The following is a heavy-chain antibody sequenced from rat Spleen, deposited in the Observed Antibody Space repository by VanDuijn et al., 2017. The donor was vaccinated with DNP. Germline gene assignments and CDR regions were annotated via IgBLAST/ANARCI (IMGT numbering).Heavy chain of an antibody. V-gene: IGHV2-30*01. Sequence: QVQLKESGPGLVQPSQTLSLTCTVSGFSLTSYSVHWARQSTGKGLEWMGKIWSGGSTDYNSGLKSRLSISRDTSKSQVFLKMNSLQTEDTAIYFCTRDMTYWGQGVMVTVSS. J-gene: IGHJ2*01. CDR1: GFSLTSYS. CDR3: TRDMTY. D-gene: IGHD1-7*01. CDR2: IWSGGST.